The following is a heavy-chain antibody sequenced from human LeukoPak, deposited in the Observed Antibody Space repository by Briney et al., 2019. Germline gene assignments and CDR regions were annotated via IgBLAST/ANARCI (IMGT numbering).Heavy chain of an antibody. J-gene: IGHJ4*02. Sequence: GGSLRLSCAASGFTFSSYWMSWVRQAPGKGLEWVANIKQDGSEKYYVDSVKGRFTISRDNAKNSLYLQMNSLRAEDTAVYYCARAAYQSSGWYPEYYFDYWGQGTLVTVSS. CDR3: ARAAYQSSGWYPEYYFDY. D-gene: IGHD6-19*01. CDR2: IKQDGSEK. V-gene: IGHV3-7*01. CDR1: GFTFSSYW.